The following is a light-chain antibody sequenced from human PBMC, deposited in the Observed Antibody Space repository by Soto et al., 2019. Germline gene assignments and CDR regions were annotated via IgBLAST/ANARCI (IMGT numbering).Light chain of an antibody. CDR3: QHYNIYSEA. Sequence: DFKMRQSPSALSASVGDRVTITCRASQTISNWLAWYQQKPVKAPRLLIYKASTLQSGVPSRFSGSQSGTEFTLTISNLQPDDFATYYCQHYNIYSEAFGQGAKVDVK. CDR2: KAS. CDR1: QTISNW. V-gene: IGKV1-5*03. J-gene: IGKJ1*01.